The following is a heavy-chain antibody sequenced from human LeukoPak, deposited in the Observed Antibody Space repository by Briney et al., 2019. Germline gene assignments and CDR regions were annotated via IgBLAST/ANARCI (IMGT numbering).Heavy chain of an antibody. J-gene: IGHJ5*02. CDR3: ATDFYDST. Sequence: GGSLRLSCATSGFTFSNAWMNRVRQAPGKGLEWVGRIRSNSDGGTIDYAAPVKGRFTLSRDDSKTTLYLQMNSLQTEDTAVYYCATDFYDSTWGQGTLVTVSS. D-gene: IGHD3-22*01. CDR1: GFTFSNAW. V-gene: IGHV3-15*07. CDR2: IRSNSDGGTI.